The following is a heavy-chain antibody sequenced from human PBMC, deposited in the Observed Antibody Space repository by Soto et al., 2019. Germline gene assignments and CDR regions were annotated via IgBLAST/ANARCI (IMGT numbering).Heavy chain of an antibody. V-gene: IGHV1-18*01. J-gene: IGHJ3*02. CDR2: ISAYNGNT. CDR1: GYTFTSYG. D-gene: IGHD3-10*01. Sequence: ASVKVSCKASGYTFTSYGISWVRQAHGQGLEWMGWISAYNGNTNYAQKLQGRVTMTTDTSTSTAYMELRSLRSDDTAVYYCARVNHYYGSGSYPGDAFDIWGQGTMVTVSS. CDR3: ARVNHYYGSGSYPGDAFDI.